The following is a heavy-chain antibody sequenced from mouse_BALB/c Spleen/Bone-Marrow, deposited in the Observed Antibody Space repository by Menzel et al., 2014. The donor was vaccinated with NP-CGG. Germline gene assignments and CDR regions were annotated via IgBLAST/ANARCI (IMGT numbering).Heavy chain of an antibody. J-gene: IGHJ2*01. CDR1: GDSFTSGY. Sequence: EVQLVESGPSLVKPSQALSLTCSVTGDSFTSGYWNWVRTFPGNKLEYMGYISYSGNTYYNPSLISRISITRDTSKNQYYLQLNAVTTEDTATYYCTRDYYGPWGQGTTLTVSS. D-gene: IGHD1-2*01. V-gene: IGHV3-8*02. CDR2: ISYSGNT. CDR3: TRDYYGP.